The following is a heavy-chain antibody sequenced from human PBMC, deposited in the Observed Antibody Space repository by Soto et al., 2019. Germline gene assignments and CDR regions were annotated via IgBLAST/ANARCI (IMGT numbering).Heavy chain of an antibody. CDR1: GGSISSYY. Sequence: SETLSLTCTVAGGSISSYYWSWIRQPPGKGLEWIGYIYYSGSTNYNPSLKSRVTISVDTSKNQFSLKLSSVTAADTAVYYCARRYDPGDYWGQGTLVTVSS. V-gene: IGHV4-59*08. D-gene: IGHD5-12*01. J-gene: IGHJ4*02. CDR2: IYYSGST. CDR3: ARRYDPGDY.